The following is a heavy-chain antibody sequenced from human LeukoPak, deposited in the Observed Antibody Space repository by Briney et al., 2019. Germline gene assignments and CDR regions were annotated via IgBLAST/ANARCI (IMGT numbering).Heavy chain of an antibody. CDR2: IKQDGSEK. CDR1: GFTFSSYW. D-gene: IGHD5-24*01. CDR3: ARGRWLRTSYYCYYMDV. V-gene: IGHV3-7*01. J-gene: IGHJ6*03. Sequence: PGGSLRLSCAASGFTFSSYWMSWVRQAPGKGLEWVANIKQDGSEKYYVDSVKGRFTISRDNAKNSLYLQMNSLRAEDTAVYYCARGRWLRTSYYCYYMDVWGKGTTVTVSS.